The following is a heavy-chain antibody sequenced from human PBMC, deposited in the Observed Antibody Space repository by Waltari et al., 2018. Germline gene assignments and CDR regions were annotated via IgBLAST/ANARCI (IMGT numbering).Heavy chain of an antibody. J-gene: IGHJ4*02. D-gene: IGHD1-26*01. CDR1: GFTFSSYW. CDR2: IKQEGSNK. Sequence: EVQLVESGGGLVQPGGSLRLSCAASGFTFSSYWMSWVRQAPGKGLEGVANIKQEGSNKYYADSGKGRLTTARDNSKNTLYLQMNSLRAEDTAVYYCARQVGAADFDYWGQGTLVTVSS. CDR3: ARQVGAADFDY. V-gene: IGHV3-7*01.